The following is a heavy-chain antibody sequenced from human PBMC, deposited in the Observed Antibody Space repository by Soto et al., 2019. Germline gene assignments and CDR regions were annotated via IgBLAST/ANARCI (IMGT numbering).Heavy chain of an antibody. CDR2: ISSSGDTI. D-gene: IGHD2-15*01. CDR1: GFSFSTYS. J-gene: IGHJ4*02. V-gene: IGHV3-48*02. CDR3: ARDHYGSGDTCYLISFDY. Sequence: EVLLVESGGGLAQPGGSLRLSSAASGFSFSTYSMNWVRQAPGKGLAWVSFISSSGDTIHYAVSVKGRFTVSRENAKTSRYRQMNSLRDEDTAVYYCARDHYGSGDTCYLISFDYWGQGTQVTVFS.